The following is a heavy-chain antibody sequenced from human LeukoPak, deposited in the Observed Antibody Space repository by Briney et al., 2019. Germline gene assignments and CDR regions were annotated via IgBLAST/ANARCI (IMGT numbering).Heavy chain of an antibody. Sequence: GGSLRLSCAASKFSLTTFSMGWVRQAPGKGLEWVSGITASGDRTHYSDSVKGRFTISRDNSKSTLYLQMNSLRADDSATYFCAKDLRGPAAGTWYFDLWGRGTLVTVSS. J-gene: IGHJ2*01. CDR2: ITASGDRT. D-gene: IGHD6-13*01. V-gene: IGHV3-23*01. CDR3: AKDLRGPAAGTWYFDL. CDR1: KFSLTTFS.